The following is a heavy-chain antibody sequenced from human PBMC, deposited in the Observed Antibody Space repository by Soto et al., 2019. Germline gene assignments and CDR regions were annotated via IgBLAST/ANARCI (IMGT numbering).Heavy chain of an antibody. CDR2: IYYSGTT. V-gene: IGHV4-31*03. CDR3: ARGLIVMLAGIEELITSHFDS. CDR1: DASINSGGYY. Sequence: PSETLSLTCTVSDASINSGGYYWSWIRQHPGKGLEWIGLIYYSGTTYYNPSLKSRVTTSVDTSKNQFSLRLSSVTDADTAVYYCARGLIVMLAGIEELITSHFDSWGQGTMVTVSS. J-gene: IGHJ4*02. D-gene: IGHD2-21*02.